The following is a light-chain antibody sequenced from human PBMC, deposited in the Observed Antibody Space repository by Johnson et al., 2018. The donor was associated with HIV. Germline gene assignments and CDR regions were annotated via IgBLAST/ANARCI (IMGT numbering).Light chain of an antibody. CDR3: GTWDSSLSAYV. V-gene: IGLV1-51*01. J-gene: IGLJ1*01. Sequence: QSVLTQPPSVSAAPGQKVTISCSGSSSNIGNNYVSWYQQFPGTAPKLLIYDNNKRPSGIPDRFSGSKSGTSASLGITGLKTGDEADYYCGTWDSSLSAYVFGTETKVTVL. CDR1: SSNIGNNY. CDR2: DNN.